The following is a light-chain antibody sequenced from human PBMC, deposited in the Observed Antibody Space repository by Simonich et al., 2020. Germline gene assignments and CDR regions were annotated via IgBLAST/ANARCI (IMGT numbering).Light chain of an antibody. V-gene: IGLV2-8*01. CDR3: SSYAGSNNLV. CDR2: EVS. CDR1: SSDVGGYNY. Sequence: QSALTQPASVSGSPGQSITISCTGTSSDVGGYNYVSWYQQHPGKAPKLMIYEVSRRPSGVPDRFSGSKSGNTASLTVSGLLAEDEADYYCSSYAGSNNLVFGGGTKLTVL. J-gene: IGLJ2*01.